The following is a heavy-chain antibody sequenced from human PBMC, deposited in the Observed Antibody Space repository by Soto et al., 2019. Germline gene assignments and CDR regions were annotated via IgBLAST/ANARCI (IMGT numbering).Heavy chain of an antibody. D-gene: IGHD3-10*01. Sequence: GGSLRLSCAASGFTFSSYAMHWVRQAPGKGLEWVAVISYDGSNKYYADSVKGRFTISRDNSKNTLYLQMNSLRAEDTAVYYCARSDYYGSGSYTITDYWGQGTLVTVSS. CDR1: GFTFSSYA. CDR3: ARSDYYGSGSYTITDY. J-gene: IGHJ4*02. CDR2: ISYDGSNK. V-gene: IGHV3-30-3*01.